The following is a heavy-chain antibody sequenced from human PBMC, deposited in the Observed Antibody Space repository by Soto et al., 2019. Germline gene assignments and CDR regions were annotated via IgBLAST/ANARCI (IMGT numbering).Heavy chain of an antibody. Sequence: QVQLQESGPGLVKPSETLSLTCIVSGGSVSNDAYYWSWIRQPPGKGLEWIGYIYHSGSTYYNPSLKSRVTIPADTSANQFSLKVSSVTAADTAVYYCARLGIGWEFPFDYWGQGTLVNVSS. CDR1: GGSVSNDAYY. V-gene: IGHV4-61*08. CDR2: IYHSGST. D-gene: IGHD1-26*01. J-gene: IGHJ4*02. CDR3: ARLGIGWEFPFDY.